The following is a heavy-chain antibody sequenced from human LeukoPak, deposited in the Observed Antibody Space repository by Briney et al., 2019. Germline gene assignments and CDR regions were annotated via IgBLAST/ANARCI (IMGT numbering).Heavy chain of an antibody. CDR3: ATQPGLPGWFDS. Sequence: GGSLRLSCAASGFTIDGYTLSWVRQAPGKGLEWVASITSGSNFVDYGDSVKGRFTISRDNAQNSLYVQMNSLRAEDTAVYYCATQPGLPGWFDSWGQGTLVTVSS. J-gene: IGHJ5*01. D-gene: IGHD1-14*01. CDR2: ITSGSNFV. V-gene: IGHV3-21*01. CDR1: GFTIDGYT.